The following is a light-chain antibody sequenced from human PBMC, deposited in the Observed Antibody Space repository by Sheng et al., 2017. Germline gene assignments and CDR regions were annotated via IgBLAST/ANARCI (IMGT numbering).Light chain of an antibody. Sequence: IVLTQSPGTLSLSPGERATLYCRTSETIHGNYLAWYQQKPGRAPRLLIYGASRRATGIPDRFSGSGSGTDFTLTIRRLEPDDFAVYYCHQYNSSPPWTFGQGTKVEV. J-gene: IGKJ1*01. CDR2: GAS. V-gene: IGKV3-20*01. CDR1: ETIHGNY. CDR3: HQYNSSPPWT.